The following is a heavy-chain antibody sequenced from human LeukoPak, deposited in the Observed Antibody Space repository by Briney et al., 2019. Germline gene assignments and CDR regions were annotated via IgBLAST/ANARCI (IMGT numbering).Heavy chain of an antibody. CDR1: GDSVSSNRTT. J-gene: IGHJ4*02. CDR3: AGVGSFFGY. Sequence: SQTLSLTCAISGDSVSSNRTTWNWIRQSPSRGLEWLGRTYYGSKWNTDYAPSVKSRITINPDTSKNQLSLQLDSVTPDDTAVYYCAGVGSFFGYWGQGTLVTVSS. CDR2: TYYGSKWNT. V-gene: IGHV6-1*01. D-gene: IGHD5-12*01.